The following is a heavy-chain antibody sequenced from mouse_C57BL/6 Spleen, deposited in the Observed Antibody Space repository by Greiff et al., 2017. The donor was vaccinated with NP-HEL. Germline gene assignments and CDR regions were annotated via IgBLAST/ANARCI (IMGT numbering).Heavy chain of an antibody. CDR1: GYTFTSYW. CDR3: AREIYDGYYDYAMDY. J-gene: IGHJ4*01. Sequence: QVQLQQPGTELVKPGASVKLSCKASGYTFTSYWMHWVKQRPGQGLEWIGNINPSNGGTNYNEKFKSKATLTVDKSSSTAYMQLSSLTSEDSAVYYCAREIYDGYYDYAMDYWGQGTSVTVSS. D-gene: IGHD2-3*01. V-gene: IGHV1-53*01. CDR2: INPSNGGT.